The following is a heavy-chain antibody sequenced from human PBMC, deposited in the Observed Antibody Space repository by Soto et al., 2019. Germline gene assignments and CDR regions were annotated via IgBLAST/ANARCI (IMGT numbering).Heavy chain of an antibody. J-gene: IGHJ3*02. V-gene: IGHV4-39*01. CDR3: AWELRYVDWFDAFDI. CDR1: GGSISSSSYY. CDR2: IYDSGST. D-gene: IGHD3-9*01. Sequence: SETLSLTCTVSGGSISSSSYYWGWIRQPPGKGLEWIGSIYDSGSTYYNPSLKSRVTISVDTSQNQFSLKLISVTAADTAVYYCAWELRYVDWFDAFDIWGKGTMVTVSS.